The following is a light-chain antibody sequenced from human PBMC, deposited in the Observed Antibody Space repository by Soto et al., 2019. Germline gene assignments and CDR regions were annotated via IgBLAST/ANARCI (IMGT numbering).Light chain of an antibody. Sequence: QSVLTQPPSVSGAPGQRVTISCTGSSSNIGAGFDVHWYHQIAGTAPKLLIYGNSNRPSGVPDRFSGSKSGTSASLAINGLHAEDEADYYCQSYDNSLSGSWVFGGGTKLTVL. V-gene: IGLV1-40*01. J-gene: IGLJ3*02. CDR3: QSYDNSLSGSWV. CDR2: GNS. CDR1: SSNIGAGFD.